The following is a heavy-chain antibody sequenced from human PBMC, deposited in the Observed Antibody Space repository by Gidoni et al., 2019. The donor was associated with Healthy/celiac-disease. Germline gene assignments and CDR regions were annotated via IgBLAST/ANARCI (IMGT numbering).Heavy chain of an antibody. CDR2: ISSSSSTI. D-gene: IGHD3-10*01. J-gene: IGHJ4*02. CDR3: ARGPDNFAYYYGSGSRSPYFDY. CDR1: GFTFSSYS. Sequence: EVQLVESGGGLVQPGGSLRLSCAASGFTFSSYSMNWVRQAPGKGLEVVSYISSSSSTIYYADSVKGRFTISRDNAKNSLYLQMNSLRAEDTAVYYCARGPDNFAYYYGSGSRSPYFDYWGQGTLVTVSS. V-gene: IGHV3-48*01.